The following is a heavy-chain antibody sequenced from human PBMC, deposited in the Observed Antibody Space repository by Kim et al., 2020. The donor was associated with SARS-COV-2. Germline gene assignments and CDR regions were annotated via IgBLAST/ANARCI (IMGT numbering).Heavy chain of an antibody. J-gene: IGHJ4*02. CDR3: ARDARYYYSD. Sequence: GGSLRLSCAASGFTFSSYAMHWVRQAPGKGLEWVAVISYDGSNKYYADSVKGRFTISRYNSKNTLYLQMNSLRAEDTAVYYCARDARYYYSDWGQGTLVTVSS. D-gene: IGHD3-10*01. V-gene: IGHV3-30-3*01. CDR1: GFTFSSYA. CDR2: ISYDGSNK.